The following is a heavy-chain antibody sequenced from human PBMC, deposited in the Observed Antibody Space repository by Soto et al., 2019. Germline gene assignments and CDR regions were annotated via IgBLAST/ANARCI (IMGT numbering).Heavy chain of an antibody. J-gene: IGHJ4*02. CDR2: ITRDGYNK. CDR1: GFILKNYA. V-gene: IGHV3-30*04. D-gene: IGHD6-6*01. Sequence: GGSLRLSCAGSGFILKNYALNWVRQAPGKGLEWVASITRDGYNKYYADSVKGRFTISRDNSRDTLSLQMTALRTEDSSIYYCTKSSGGSSSVGMDYWGQGTRVTVSS. CDR3: TKSSGGSSSVGMDY.